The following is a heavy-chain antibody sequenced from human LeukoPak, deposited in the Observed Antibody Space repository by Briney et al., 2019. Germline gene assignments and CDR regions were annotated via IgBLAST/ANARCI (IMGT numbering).Heavy chain of an antibody. CDR1: GFTFSSDW. CDR2: IKQDGSKK. Sequence: GGSLKVSCAASGFTFSSDWMTWVRQAPGQGLECVANIKQDGSKKNYVDSVKGRFTVSTDNAKNSLYLQMDSLRVEDTAIYYCARDFRPPYSATYFDAFDIWGQGTMVTVSS. V-gene: IGHV3-7*01. J-gene: IGHJ3*02. D-gene: IGHD1-26*01. CDR3: ARDFRPPYSATYFDAFDI.